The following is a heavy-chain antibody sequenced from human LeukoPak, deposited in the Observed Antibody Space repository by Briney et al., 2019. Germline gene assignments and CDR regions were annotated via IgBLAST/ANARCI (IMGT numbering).Heavy chain of an antibody. Sequence: GGSLRLSCAGSGFTFSSYAMSWVRQAAGRGLEWVSAICKSGGSTYYADSVRGRFTISRDNSKNTLYLQINSLRDEDTAVYYCAKDHLPGIVVADRDYWGQGTLVTVSS. CDR3: AKDHLPGIVVADRDY. V-gene: IGHV3-23*01. CDR2: ICKSGGST. CDR1: GFTFSSYA. J-gene: IGHJ4*02. D-gene: IGHD6-19*01.